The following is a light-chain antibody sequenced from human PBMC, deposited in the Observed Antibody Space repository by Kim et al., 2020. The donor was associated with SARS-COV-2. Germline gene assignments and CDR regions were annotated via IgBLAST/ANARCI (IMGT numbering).Light chain of an antibody. CDR3: AAWDDSLNGWV. CDR1: NSNIGSNT. CDR2: NDN. Sequence: GQMVTISCSGSNSNIGSNTANWYQQLPGTAPKVLIYNDNKRPSGVPDRVSGSKSGTSASLAISGLQSEDEADYYCAAWDDSLNGWVFGGGTQLTVL. J-gene: IGLJ3*02. V-gene: IGLV1-44*01.